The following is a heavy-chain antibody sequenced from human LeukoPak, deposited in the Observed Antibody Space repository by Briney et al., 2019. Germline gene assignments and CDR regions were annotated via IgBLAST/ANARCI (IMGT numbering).Heavy chain of an antibody. Sequence: GESLKISCKGSGYSFTNFWIGWVRQMPGKGLEWMGIIYPGDSDTRYSPSFQGQVTISADKSISTAYLKWSSLKASDTAMYYCATIYCSGGSCYSGDAFDFWGQGTMVTVSS. CDR1: GYSFTNFW. J-gene: IGHJ3*01. D-gene: IGHD2-15*01. V-gene: IGHV5-51*01. CDR3: ATIYCSGGSCYSGDAFDF. CDR2: IYPGDSDT.